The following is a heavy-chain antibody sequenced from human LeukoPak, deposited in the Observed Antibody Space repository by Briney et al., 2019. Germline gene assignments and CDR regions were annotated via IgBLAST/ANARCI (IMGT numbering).Heavy chain of an antibody. CDR2: IYYSGST. CDR1: GGSISSGGYY. Sequence: SQTLSLTCTVSGGSISSGGYYWSWIRQHPGKGLEWIGYIYYSGSTYYNPSLKSRVTISVDTSKNQFSLKLSSVTAADTAVYYCARGPIVLMVYKYLFDYWGQGTLVTVSS. V-gene: IGHV4-31*03. D-gene: IGHD2-8*01. J-gene: IGHJ4*02. CDR3: ARGPIVLMVYKYLFDY.